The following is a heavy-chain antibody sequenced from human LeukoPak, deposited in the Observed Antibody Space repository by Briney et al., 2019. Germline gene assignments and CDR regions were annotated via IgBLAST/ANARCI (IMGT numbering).Heavy chain of an antibody. CDR3: ASRDTGWNCCDY. CDR2: IHTQGST. J-gene: IGHJ4*01. CDR1: GDTFNGHY. V-gene: IGHV4-4*08. Sequence: SETLSLTCTISGDTFNGHYWHWIRQPPGKRLEWIGDIHTQGSTNYNLSFKSGVTISVDKTKNHLSHNFINVLAADTAIYYCASRDTGWNCCDY. D-gene: IGHD6-19*01.